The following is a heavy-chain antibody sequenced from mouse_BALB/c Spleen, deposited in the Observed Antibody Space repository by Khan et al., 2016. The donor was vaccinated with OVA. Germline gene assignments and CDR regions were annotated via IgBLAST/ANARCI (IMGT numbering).Heavy chain of an antibody. J-gene: IGHJ4*01. CDR2: ISSGGTYT. CDR3: ARHECYYGYGQGEY. V-gene: IGHV5-9-3*01. CDR1: GFSFSRYS. Sequence: EVELVESGGDLVRPGGSLKLSCAASGFSFSRYSMSWVRRTPEKRLEWVATISSGGTYTYYSDSVKGRFTISRDNANNTLFLQMSSLRSEDTAIYYCARHECYYGYGQGEYCGQGTSVTVSS. D-gene: IGHD2-2*01.